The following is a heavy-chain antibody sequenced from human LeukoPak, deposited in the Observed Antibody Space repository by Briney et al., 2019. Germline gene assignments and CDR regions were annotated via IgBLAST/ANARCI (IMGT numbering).Heavy chain of an antibody. Sequence: ASVKVSCKASGYTFIGHYMRWVRQAPGQGLEWVGRINPNSGGTNYAQKFQGRVTMTRDTSISTVYMEMSSLTSEDTAVYYCARDITMTILGDAFGLWGQGTMVTVST. CDR2: INPNSGGT. J-gene: IGHJ3*01. V-gene: IGHV1-2*02. CDR1: GYTFIGHY. CDR3: ARDITMTILGDAFGL. D-gene: IGHD3-22*01.